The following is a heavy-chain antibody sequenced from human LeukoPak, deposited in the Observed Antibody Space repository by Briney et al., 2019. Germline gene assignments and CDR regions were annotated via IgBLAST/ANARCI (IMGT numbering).Heavy chain of an antibody. J-gene: IGHJ4*02. CDR3: AKDQAPQDIVVVPAY. Sequence: GGSLRLSCAAYGFTFSSYGMHWVRQAPGKGLEWVAFIRYDGSNKYYADSVKGRFTISRDNSKNTLYLQMNSLRAEDTAVYYCAKDQAPQDIVVVPAYWGQGTLVTVSS. V-gene: IGHV3-30*02. D-gene: IGHD2-2*01. CDR2: IRYDGSNK. CDR1: GFTFSSYG.